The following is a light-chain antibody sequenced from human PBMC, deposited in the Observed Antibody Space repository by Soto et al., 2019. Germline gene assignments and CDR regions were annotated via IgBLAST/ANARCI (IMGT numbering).Light chain of an antibody. CDR3: SSSAGTNSFVL. CDR2: EVN. Sequence: QSALTQPPSASGSPGQSVTISCTGTSSDIGGYNSVSWYQQHPRKAPKLMIYEVNKRPLGVPERFSGSKSGNTASLTVSGLRADDEADYYCSSSAGTNSFVLFGGGTKLTVL. CDR1: SSDIGGYNS. J-gene: IGLJ3*02. V-gene: IGLV2-8*01.